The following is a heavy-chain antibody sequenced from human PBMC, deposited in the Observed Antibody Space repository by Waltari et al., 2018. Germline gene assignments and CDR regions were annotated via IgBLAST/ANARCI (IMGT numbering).Heavy chain of an antibody. CDR2: IYYSGST. D-gene: IGHD6-13*01. V-gene: IGHV4-39*01. CDR3: ARLGSIAAAGGAFDI. CDR1: GGSISSSSYY. J-gene: IGHJ3*02. Sequence: QLQLQESGPGLVKPSETLSLTCTVSGGSISSSSYYWGWIRQPPGKGLEWIGSIYYSGSTYYNPSLKSRVTISVDTSKNQFSLKLSSVTAADTAVYYCARLGSIAAAGGAFDIWGQGTMVTVSS.